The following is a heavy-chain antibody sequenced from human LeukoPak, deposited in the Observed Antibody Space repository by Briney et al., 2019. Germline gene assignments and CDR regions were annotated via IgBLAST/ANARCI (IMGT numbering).Heavy chain of an antibody. D-gene: IGHD6-19*01. CDR2: ISDSGDIT. CDR1: GFAFSNQA. V-gene: IGHV3-23*01. CDR3: AKDARRTSGWYFFDY. J-gene: IGHJ4*02. Sequence: PGGSLRLSCAASGFAFSNQAMGWVRQAPGKGLEWVSVISDSGDITYYADSVKGRFTISRDNSKNTLFLQMNSLRAEDTAVYYCAKDARRTSGWYFFDYWGQGTLVTVSS.